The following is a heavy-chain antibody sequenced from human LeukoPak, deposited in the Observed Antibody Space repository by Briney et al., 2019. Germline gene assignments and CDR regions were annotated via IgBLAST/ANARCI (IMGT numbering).Heavy chain of an antibody. CDR3: ARVHCSGGSCYYYDFDY. CDR1: GYTFTGYY. V-gene: IGHV1-2*02. D-gene: IGHD2-15*01. Sequence: ASVKVSCKASGYTFTGYYMHWVRQAPGQGLEWMGWINPNSGGTNYALKFQGRVTMTRDTSISTAYMELSRLRSDDTAVYYCARVHCSGGSCYYYDFDYWGQGTLVTVSS. CDR2: INPNSGGT. J-gene: IGHJ4*02.